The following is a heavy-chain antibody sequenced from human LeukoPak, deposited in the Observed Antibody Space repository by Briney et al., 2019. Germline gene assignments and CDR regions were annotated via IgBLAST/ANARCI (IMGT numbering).Heavy chain of an antibody. CDR1: GGSISSGGYY. Sequence: SQTLSLTCTVSGGSISSGGYYWGWIRQPPGKGLEWIGSIYYSGSTYYNPSLKSRVTISVDTSKNQFSLKLSSVTAADTAVYYCARAVGSSGYYYPFDYWGQGTLVTVSS. D-gene: IGHD3-22*01. CDR2: IYYSGST. CDR3: ARAVGSSGYYYPFDY. J-gene: IGHJ4*02. V-gene: IGHV4-39*07.